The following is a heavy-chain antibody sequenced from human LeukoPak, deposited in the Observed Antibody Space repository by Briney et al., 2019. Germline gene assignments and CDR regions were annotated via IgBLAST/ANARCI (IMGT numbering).Heavy chain of an antibody. CDR1: GFTFSSYA. CDR2: ISGSGGST. Sequence: GGSLRLSCAASGFTFSSYAMSWVRQAPGKGLEWVSAISGSGGSTYYADSVKGRFTISRDNAKNSLYLQMNSLRAEDTALYYCAKDIAYYGSGSYVDYWGQGTLVTVSS. CDR3: AKDIAYYGSGSYVDY. D-gene: IGHD3-10*01. J-gene: IGHJ4*02. V-gene: IGHV3-23*01.